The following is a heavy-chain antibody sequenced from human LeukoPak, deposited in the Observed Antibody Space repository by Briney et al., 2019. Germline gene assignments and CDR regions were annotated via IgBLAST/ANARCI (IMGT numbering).Heavy chain of an antibody. D-gene: IGHD5-18*01. Sequence: SVNVSCRASGYTFTDYYMYWVRQAAGQGLDGMGWINPNSGGTGYAQKVQGRVTMTRDTSISTAYMELSRLRSGDTALYYCARDGDAVMVDFDYWGQATLVTVPS. CDR1: GYTFTDYY. CDR3: ARDGDAVMVDFDY. CDR2: INPNSGGT. J-gene: IGHJ4*02. V-gene: IGHV1-2*02.